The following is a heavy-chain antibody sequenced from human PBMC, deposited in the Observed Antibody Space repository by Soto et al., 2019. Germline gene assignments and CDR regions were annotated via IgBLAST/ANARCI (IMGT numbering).Heavy chain of an antibody. D-gene: IGHD6-13*01. V-gene: IGHV3-23*01. CDR2: ISGSGGGT. J-gene: IGHJ4*02. Sequence: GSLRLSCAAFGFTFSRNAMSWVRQAPGKGLEWVSSISGSGGGTYYAESVKGRFIISRDNPKTTLFLQMNSLRAEDTAVYYCAKGSPPGFLENIDSWDQGTLVTVSS. CDR3: AKGSPPGFLENIDS. CDR1: GFTFSRNA.